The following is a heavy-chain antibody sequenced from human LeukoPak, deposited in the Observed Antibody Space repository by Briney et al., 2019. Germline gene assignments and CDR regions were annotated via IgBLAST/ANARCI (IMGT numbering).Heavy chain of an antibody. D-gene: IGHD3-9*01. V-gene: IGHV4-34*01. CDR1: GGSFSGYY. Sequence: SETLSLTCAVYGGSFSGYYWSWIRQPPGKGLEWIGEINHSGSTNYNPSLKSRVTISVDTSKNQFSLKLSSVTAADTAVYYCARQGLRYFDWIDAFDIWGQGTMATVSS. CDR2: INHSGST. J-gene: IGHJ3*02. CDR3: ARQGLRYFDWIDAFDI.